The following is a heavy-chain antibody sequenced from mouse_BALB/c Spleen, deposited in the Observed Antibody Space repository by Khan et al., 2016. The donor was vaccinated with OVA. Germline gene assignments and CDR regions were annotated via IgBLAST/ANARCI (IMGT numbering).Heavy chain of an antibody. CDR2: IFPGDDST. J-gene: IGHJ1*01. CDR3: ARHYYGGILYWYFDV. D-gene: IGHD1-1*01. CDR1: GYTFTSYD. Sequence: QVQLQQSGAELVKPGASVKLSCKASGYTFTSYDINWVRQRPEQGLEWIGWIFPGDDSTKYNEKFKGMATLNSDKSSSTAYMQLSRLTSVGSAVYFLARHYYGGILYWYFDVWGAGTTVSVSS. V-gene: IGHV1-85*01.